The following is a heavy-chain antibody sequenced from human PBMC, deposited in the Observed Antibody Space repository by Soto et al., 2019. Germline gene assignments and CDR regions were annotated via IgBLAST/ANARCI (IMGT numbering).Heavy chain of an antibody. CDR3: ARGDTVIDDFDY. D-gene: IGHD4-17*01. J-gene: IGHJ4*02. V-gene: IGHV4-34*01. CDR1: GGSFSGYY. CDR2: INHSGST. Sequence: PSETLSLTCAVYGGSFSGYYWSWIRQPPGKGLEWIGEINHSGSTNYNPSLKSRVTISVDTSKNQFSLKLSSVTAADTAVYYCARGDTVIDDFDYWGQGTMVTVSS.